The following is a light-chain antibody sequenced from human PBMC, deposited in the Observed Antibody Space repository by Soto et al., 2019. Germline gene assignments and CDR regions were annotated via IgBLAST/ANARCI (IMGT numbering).Light chain of an antibody. CDR3: QQSQD. CDR1: QSISTK. Sequence: DRQMTQSPATLSASVGDRATITCRASQSISTKLAWYQQKPGQAPKLLIYQTSILQNGVPSRFSGTGSGTEFNLTIYSLQPDYFATYYCQQSQDFGHGTKLEI. CDR2: QTS. J-gene: IGKJ2*01. V-gene: IGKV1-5*03.